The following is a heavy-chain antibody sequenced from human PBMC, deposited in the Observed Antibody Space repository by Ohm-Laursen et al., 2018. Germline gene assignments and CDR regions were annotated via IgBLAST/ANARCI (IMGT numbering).Heavy chain of an antibody. D-gene: IGHD3-22*01. CDR3: ARIASYDSRGYYSPYHFDY. CDR2: IYHSGST. J-gene: IGHJ4*02. Sequence: SQALSLTCTVSGASISSGGYYWSWIRQHPGKGLEWIGYIYHSGSTYYNPSLKSLVTISVDTSMNQFSLKLSSVTAADTAVYYCARIASYDSRGYYSPYHFDYWGQGTLVTVSS. V-gene: IGHV4-31*01. CDR1: GASISSGGYY.